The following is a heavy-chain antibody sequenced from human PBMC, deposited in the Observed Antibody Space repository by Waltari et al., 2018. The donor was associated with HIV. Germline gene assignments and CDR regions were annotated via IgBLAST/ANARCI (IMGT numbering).Heavy chain of an antibody. V-gene: IGHV3-48*03. CDR3: ARGPPFDF. J-gene: IGHJ4*02. CDR2: ISSSGSTI. CDR1: GFTFSSFE. Sequence: EVQLGESGGGLVQPGRSLRLSCAASGFTFSSFEMNWVRQAPGKGRGWVSYISSSGSTIYYADSVKGRFTISRDNAKSSLYLQMNSLRAEDTALYYCARGPPFDFWGQGTLVTVSS.